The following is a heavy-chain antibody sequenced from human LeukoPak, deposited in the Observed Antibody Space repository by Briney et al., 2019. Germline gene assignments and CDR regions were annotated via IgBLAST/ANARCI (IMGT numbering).Heavy chain of an antibody. D-gene: IGHD3-10*01. V-gene: IGHV4-61*02. J-gene: IGHJ6*03. CDR1: GGSISSGSYY. Sequence: SETLSLTCTVSGGSISSGSYYWSWIRQPAGKGLEWIGRIYTSGSTNYNPSLKSRVTISVDTSKNQFSLKLSSVTAADTAVYYCARGTLWFGELFGHTANYYYYYMDVWGKGTTVTISS. CDR3: ARGTLWFGELFGHTANYYYYYMDV. CDR2: IYTSGST.